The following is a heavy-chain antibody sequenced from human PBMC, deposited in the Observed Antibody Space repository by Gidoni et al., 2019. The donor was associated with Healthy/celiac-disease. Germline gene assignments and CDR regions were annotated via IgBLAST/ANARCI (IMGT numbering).Heavy chain of an antibody. V-gene: IGHV3-23*01. CDR2: ISGSGGST. Sequence: EVQLLESGGGLVQPGGSLRLSCAASGFTFSSYAMSWVRQAPGKGLEWVSAISGSGGSTYYADSVQGRFTISRDNLKNTLYLQMNSLRAEDTAVYYCAKVDYTSGTVDYWGQGTLVTVSS. J-gene: IGHJ4*02. D-gene: IGHD3-10*01. CDR3: AKVDYTSGTVDY. CDR1: GFTFSSYA.